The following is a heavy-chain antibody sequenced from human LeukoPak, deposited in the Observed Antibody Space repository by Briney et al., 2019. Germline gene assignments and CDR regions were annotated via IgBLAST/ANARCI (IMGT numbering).Heavy chain of an antibody. CDR3: ARYCSSTSCYTAGVYRTQKNKWFDP. V-gene: IGHV4-4*09. D-gene: IGHD2-2*02. J-gene: IGHJ5*02. CDR2: IYTSGST. Sequence: SEALSLTCTASGGSIISYYWSWIRQPPGKGLEWIGYIYTSGSTNYNPSLKSRVTISVDTSKNQFSLKLSSVTAADTAVYYCARYCSSTSCYTAGVYRTQKNKWFDPWGQGTLVPVSS. CDR1: GGSIISYY.